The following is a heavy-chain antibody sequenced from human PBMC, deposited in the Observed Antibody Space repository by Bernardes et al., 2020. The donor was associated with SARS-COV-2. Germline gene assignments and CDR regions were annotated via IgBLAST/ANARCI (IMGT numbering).Heavy chain of an antibody. CDR2: ISGGGAST. CDR1: GFTFNSYA. J-gene: IGHJ4*01. Sequence: GGSLRLSCTASGFTFNSYAMNWVRQAPGKGLEWVSAISGGGASTYYADSVKGRFTISRDNSNNTLYLQMKNLRAGDTAVYYCARVPRVVVPTDTGGWGHGTLVTVSS. D-gene: IGHD2-2*01. V-gene: IGHV3-23*01. CDR3: ARVPRVVVPTDTGG.